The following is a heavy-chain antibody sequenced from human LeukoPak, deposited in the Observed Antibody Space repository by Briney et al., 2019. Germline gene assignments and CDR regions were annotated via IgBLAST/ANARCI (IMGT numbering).Heavy chain of an antibody. D-gene: IGHD1-26*01. V-gene: IGHV3-30*15. Sequence: GGSLRLSCAVSGFTFSAYATHWVRQAPGKGLEWVAVISYDGSNKYYADSVKGRFAISGDKSKDTLFLQMSSLRPEDTAVYYCARGPGPIAGAKNPFDIWGQGTMVTVSS. J-gene: IGHJ3*02. CDR3: ARGPGPIAGAKNPFDI. CDR1: GFTFSAYA. CDR2: ISYDGSNK.